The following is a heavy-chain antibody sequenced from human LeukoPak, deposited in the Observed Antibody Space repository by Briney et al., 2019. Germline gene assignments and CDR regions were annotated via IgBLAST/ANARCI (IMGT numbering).Heavy chain of an antibody. CDR3: AKGSAYYDFYYMVV. CDR1: GFRFSGYA. V-gene: IGHV3-23*01. J-gene: IGHJ6*03. Sequence: AGGSLRLSCAGSGFRFSGYAMSWVRQAPGKGLDWVSTISGSGDTTYYADSVKGRFAISGDNAKNTLDLQMNSLTAEDTAVYYCAKGSAYYDFYYMVVCGKGTTVTVSS. CDR2: ISGSGDTT.